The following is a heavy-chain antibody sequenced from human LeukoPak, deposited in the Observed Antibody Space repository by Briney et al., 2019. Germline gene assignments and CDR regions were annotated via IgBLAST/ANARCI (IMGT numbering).Heavy chain of an antibody. CDR2: INHSGST. Sequence: TSETLSLTCAVYGVSFSGYYWSWIRQPPGKGLEWIGEINHSGSTNYNPSLKSRVTISVDTSKNQFSLKLSSVTAADTAVYYCARIYDFWSGYRHYYYYYGMDVWGQGTTVTVSS. D-gene: IGHD3-3*01. CDR1: GVSFSGYY. J-gene: IGHJ6*02. V-gene: IGHV4-34*01. CDR3: ARIYDFWSGYRHYYYYYGMDV.